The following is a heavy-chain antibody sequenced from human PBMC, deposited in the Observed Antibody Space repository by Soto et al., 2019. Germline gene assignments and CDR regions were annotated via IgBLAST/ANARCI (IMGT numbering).Heavy chain of an antibody. Sequence: QMQLVQSGAEVKKTGSSVTVSCKALGNTFTYRYLHWVRQAPGQALEWMGWITPFSGDVHYAQKFPERVTITRDRSINTAYRQMSSLRSEDTAMYFCAGGGAGSGPFTWELPDHWGQGTLVTVSS. CDR3: AGGGAGSGPFTWELPDH. CDR2: ITPFSGDV. D-gene: IGHD1-26*01. CDR1: GNTFTYRY. J-gene: IGHJ4*02. V-gene: IGHV1-45*02.